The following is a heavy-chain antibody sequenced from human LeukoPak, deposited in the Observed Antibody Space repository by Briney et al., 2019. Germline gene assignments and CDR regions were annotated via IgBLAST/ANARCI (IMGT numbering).Heavy chain of an antibody. CDR3: ARGMMDVDAFDI. Sequence: SETLSLTCSVSIGSISSSKWWSWVRQSPVKGLEWIGEIYHSGSTNYNPSLKSRITISVDKSKNQFSLKLSSVTAADTAVYYCARGMMDVDAFDIWGQGTMVTVSS. CDR1: IGSISSSKW. CDR2: IYHSGST. J-gene: IGHJ3*02. D-gene: IGHD2-2*03. V-gene: IGHV4-4*02.